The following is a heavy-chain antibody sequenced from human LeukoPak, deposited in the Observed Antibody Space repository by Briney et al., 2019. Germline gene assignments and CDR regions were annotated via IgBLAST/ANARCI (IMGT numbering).Heavy chain of an antibody. D-gene: IGHD4-11*01. V-gene: IGHV3-48*03. CDR2: ISISGSTI. J-gene: IGHJ4*02. CDR3: ASRGTTVIPDY. Sequence: GGSLRLSCAASGFTFSTYEMNCVRQAPGKGPEWISYISISGSTISYADSVKGLFTISRDNAKNSLYLQMNSLRAEDTAVYCCASRGTTVIPDYWGQGTLVTVAS. CDR1: GFTFSTYE.